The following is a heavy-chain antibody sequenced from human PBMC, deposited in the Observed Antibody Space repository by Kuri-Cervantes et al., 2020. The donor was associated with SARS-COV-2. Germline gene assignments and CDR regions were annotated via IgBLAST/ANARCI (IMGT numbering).Heavy chain of an antibody. D-gene: IGHD3-16*01. CDR1: GFTFSSYA. Sequence: GSLRLSCAASGFTFSSYAMSWIRQPPGKGLEWIGEINHSGSTNYNPSLKSRVTISVDTSKHQLSLKLSSVTAADTAVYYCAGSPGGVFDCWGQGTLVTVSS. CDR3: AGSPGGVFDC. J-gene: IGHJ4*02. CDR2: INHSGST. V-gene: IGHV4-34*08.